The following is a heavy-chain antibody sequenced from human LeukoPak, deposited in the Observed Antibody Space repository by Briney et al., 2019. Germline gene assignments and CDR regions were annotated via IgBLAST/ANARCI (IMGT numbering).Heavy chain of an antibody. V-gene: IGHV3-21*01. CDR2: ISSSSSYI. Sequence: GGSLRLSCAASGFTFSSYSMNWVRQAPGKGLEWVSSISSSSSYIYYADSVKGRFTISRDNAKNSLYLQMNSLRAEDTAVYYCARSREYDSSGYYYSASDFDYWGQGTLVTVSS. J-gene: IGHJ4*02. CDR3: ARSREYDSSGYYYSASDFDY. CDR1: GFTFSSYS. D-gene: IGHD3-22*01.